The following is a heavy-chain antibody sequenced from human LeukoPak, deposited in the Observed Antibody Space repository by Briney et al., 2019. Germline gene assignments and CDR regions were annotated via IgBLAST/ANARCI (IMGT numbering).Heavy chain of an antibody. V-gene: IGHV3-23*01. CDR2: ISGSGGST. CDR1: GFTFSSYA. Sequence: GGSLRLSCAASGFTFSSYAMSWVRQAPGKGLEWVSAISGSGGSTYYADSVKGRFTISRDNSKNTLYLQMNSLRAEDTAVYYCAKETWIQLWLLYYFDYWGQGTLVTVSS. CDR3: AKETWIQLWLLYYFDY. J-gene: IGHJ4*02. D-gene: IGHD5-18*01.